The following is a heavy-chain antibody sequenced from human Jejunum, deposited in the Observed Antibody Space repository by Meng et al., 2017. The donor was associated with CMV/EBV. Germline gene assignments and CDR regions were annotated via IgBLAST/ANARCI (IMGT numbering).Heavy chain of an antibody. CDR3: ARRSGHCTGSCYEDY. V-gene: IGHV3-20*01. CDR2: VNENGRST. D-gene: IGHD2-8*02. CDR1: FTFGDDG. Sequence: FTFGDDGMIWVRQAQGKGREWVSGVNENGRSTAYADSVKGRFTISRDNAKNSLFLQMNSLRDEDTALYHCARRSGHCTGSCYEDYWGQGTLVTVSS. J-gene: IGHJ4*02.